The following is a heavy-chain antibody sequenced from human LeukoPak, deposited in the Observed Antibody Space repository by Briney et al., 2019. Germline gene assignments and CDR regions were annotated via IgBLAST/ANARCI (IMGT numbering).Heavy chain of an antibody. CDR3: AKDLAGCSDS. CDR2: ITGSGGST. Sequence: GGSLRLSCAASGFTFSSFPMTWVRLAPGKGLEWVSTITGSGGSTYYAESVKGRFTVSRDNSKNTLYLQMNSLRGEDTALYYCAKDLAGCSDSWGQGTLVTVSS. J-gene: IGHJ4*02. V-gene: IGHV3-23*01. D-gene: IGHD2-8*01. CDR1: GFTFSSFP.